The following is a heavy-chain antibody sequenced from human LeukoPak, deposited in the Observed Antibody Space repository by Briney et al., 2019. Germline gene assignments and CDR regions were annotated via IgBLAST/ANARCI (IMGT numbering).Heavy chain of an antibody. Sequence: GGSLILSCAASGFTFINAWMTWVRQAPGKGLEWVGLIKGKTDGGTTDYAAPVKGRFIISRDDSKNTLYLQMDSLQTEDTAVYYCTTHYPDSGSYNYWGQGTLVTVSS. J-gene: IGHJ4*02. CDR3: TTHYPDSGSYNY. CDR1: GFTFINAW. V-gene: IGHV3-15*01. CDR2: IKGKTDGGTT. D-gene: IGHD1-26*01.